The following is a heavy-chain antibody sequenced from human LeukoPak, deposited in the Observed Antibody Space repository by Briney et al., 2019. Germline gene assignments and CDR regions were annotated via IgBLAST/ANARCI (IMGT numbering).Heavy chain of an antibody. CDR2: IYYSGST. Sequence: SETLSLTCTVSGGSISNFYWRWIRQPPGKGLEWVGYIYYSGSTNYNPSLKSRVTISVDTSKNQFSLKLSSVTAADTAVYYCARRDSSGWSYFDYWGQGTLVTVSS. CDR3: ARRDSSGWSYFDY. D-gene: IGHD6-19*01. J-gene: IGHJ4*02. CDR1: GGSISNFY. V-gene: IGHV4-59*08.